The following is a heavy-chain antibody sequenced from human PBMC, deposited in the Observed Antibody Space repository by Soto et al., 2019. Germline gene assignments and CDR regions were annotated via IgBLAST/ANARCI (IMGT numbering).Heavy chain of an antibody. CDR1: GFTFISYA. CDR3: AKDESLLNMYYFDY. V-gene: IGHV3-23*01. J-gene: IGHJ4*02. Sequence: EVQLLEYGGGLVQPGGSLRLSCAASGFTFISYAMSWVRQAPGKRLEWVSAISGVGGSTYYADTAKGRFTISRDNSKNTLYLQMNSLRAEDTAVYYCAKDESLLNMYYFDYWGQGTLVTVAS. CDR2: ISGVGGST.